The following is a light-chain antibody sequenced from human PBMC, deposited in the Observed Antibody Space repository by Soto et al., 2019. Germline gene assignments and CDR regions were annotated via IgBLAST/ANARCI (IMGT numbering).Light chain of an antibody. V-gene: IGLV2-14*01. Sequence: QSALTKPASVSGSPGQSSTISCTGTSSDVGGYNYVSWYQQHPGKAPKLMIYDVSNRPSGVSNRFSGSKSGNTASLTISGLQAEDEADYYCSSYTSSILFGGGTKLTVL. CDR3: SSYTSSIL. CDR2: DVS. CDR1: SSDVGGYNY. J-gene: IGLJ2*01.